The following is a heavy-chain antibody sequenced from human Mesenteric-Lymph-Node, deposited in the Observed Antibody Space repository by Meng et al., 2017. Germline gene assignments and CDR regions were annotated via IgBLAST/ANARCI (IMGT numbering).Heavy chain of an antibody. Sequence: QVQLEVSGPGMVKPSVSLSLTCDGDCGSIRNEQWWSWVRQAQGKGRDWIGKIYHSGRTNYNPSVKSRVSMSIDKSQNHFSLRLSSVTAADTAVYYCTTLYGDSISWGQGTLVTVSS. V-gene: IGHV4-4*02. CDR3: TTLYGDSIS. CDR1: CGSIRNEQW. D-gene: IGHD4-17*01. CDR2: IYHSGRT. J-gene: IGHJ4*02.